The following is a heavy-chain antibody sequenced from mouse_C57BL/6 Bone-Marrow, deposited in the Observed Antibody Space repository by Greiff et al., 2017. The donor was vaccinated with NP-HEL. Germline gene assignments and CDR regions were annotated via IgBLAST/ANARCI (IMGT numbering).Heavy chain of an antibody. V-gene: IGHV3-6*01. CDR2: ISYDGSN. J-gene: IGHJ1*03. CDR1: GYSITSGYY. CDR3: ARERGYYYGSRNWYFDV. Sequence: VQLKESGPGLVKPSQSLSLTCSVTGYSITSGYYWNWIRQFPGNKLEWMGYISYDGSNNYNPSLKNRISITRDTSKNQFFLKLNSVTTEDTATYYCARERGYYYGSRNWYFDVWGTGTTVTVSS. D-gene: IGHD1-1*01.